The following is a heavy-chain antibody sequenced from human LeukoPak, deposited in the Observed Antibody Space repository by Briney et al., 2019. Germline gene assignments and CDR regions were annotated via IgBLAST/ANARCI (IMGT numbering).Heavy chain of an antibody. Sequence: ASVKVSCKASSYIFTNFGIIWVRQAPGQGLEWMGWISPYNGNTKYAQKVQGRVTMTTDTSTSTAYMELRSLRSDDTAVYYCARGGQVLRYFDWLFGAYYFDYWGQGTLVTVSS. J-gene: IGHJ4*02. CDR3: ARGGQVLRYFDWLFGAYYFDY. CDR1: SYIFTNFG. CDR2: ISPYNGNT. V-gene: IGHV1-18*01. D-gene: IGHD3-9*01.